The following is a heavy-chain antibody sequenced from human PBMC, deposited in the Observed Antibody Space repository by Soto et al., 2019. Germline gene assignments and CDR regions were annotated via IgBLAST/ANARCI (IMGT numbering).Heavy chain of an antibody. Sequence: GGSLRLSCAASGFTFGGYGMHWVRQAPGEGLEWAAAISYDGRNTYYADSVQGRFAISRDNSKNTMYLQMNSLGVEDTAVYYCARAKWHDGSGRVREFDYWGQGALVTVSS. J-gene: IGHJ4*02. CDR1: GFTFGGYG. CDR2: ISYDGRNT. D-gene: IGHD3-10*01. V-gene: IGHV3-33*01. CDR3: ARAKWHDGSGRVREFDY.